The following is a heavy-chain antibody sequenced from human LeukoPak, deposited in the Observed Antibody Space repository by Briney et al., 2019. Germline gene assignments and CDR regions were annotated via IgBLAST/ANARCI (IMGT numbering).Heavy chain of an antibody. J-gene: IGHJ4*02. D-gene: IGHD1-26*01. CDR1: GFTFSSYW. CDR3: ARVSFEWELISVIFDY. CDR2: INSDGSST. V-gene: IGHV3-74*01. Sequence: PGGSLRLSCAASGFTFSSYWMHWVRQAPGKGLVWVSRINSDGSSTSYADSVKGRFTISRDNAKNTLYLQMNSLRAEDTAVYYCARVSFEWELISVIFDYWGQGTLVTVSS.